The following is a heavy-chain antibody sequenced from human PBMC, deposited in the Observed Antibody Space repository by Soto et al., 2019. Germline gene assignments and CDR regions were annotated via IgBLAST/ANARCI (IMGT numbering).Heavy chain of an antibody. J-gene: IGHJ5*02. CDR1: GGSISSYY. D-gene: IGHD6-13*01. CDR2: IYYSGST. V-gene: IGHV4-59*01. CDR3: ARSTIAAAVCWLDP. Sequence: SETLSLTCTVSGGSISSYYWSWIRQPPGKGLEWIGYIYYSGSTNYNPSLKSRVTISVDTSKNQFSLKLSSVTAADTAVYYCARSTIAAAVCWLDPWGQGTLITVSS.